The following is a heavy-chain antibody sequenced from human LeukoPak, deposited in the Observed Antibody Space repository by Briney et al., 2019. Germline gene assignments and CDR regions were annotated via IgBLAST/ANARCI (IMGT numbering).Heavy chain of an antibody. J-gene: IGHJ4*02. V-gene: IGHV4-59*01. CDR3: ARDGLYCSGGSCYPYYFDY. D-gene: IGHD2-15*01. CDR1: GGSISNYY. CDR2: IYNGGNT. Sequence: SETLSLTCTVSGGSISNYYWSWIRQPPGKGLEWIGYIYNGGNTDYNPFLKSRVTISVDTSKNQFSLKLSSVTAADTAVYYCARDGLYCSGGSCYPYYFDYWGQGTLVTVSS.